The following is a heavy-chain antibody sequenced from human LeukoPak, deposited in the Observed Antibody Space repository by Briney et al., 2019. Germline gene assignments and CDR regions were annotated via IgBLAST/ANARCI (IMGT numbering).Heavy chain of an antibody. D-gene: IGHD1-26*01. V-gene: IGHV4-4*07. CDR1: GGSLSSYY. CDR2: IYTSGST. J-gene: IGHJ2*01. CDR3: ARGIGGDRSLYWYFDL. Sequence: SETLSLTCTVSGGSLSSYYWSWIRQPAGKGLEWIGRIYTSGSTNYNPSLKSRVTMSVDTSKNQFSLKLSSVTAADTAVYYCARGIGGDRSLYWYFDLWGRGTLVTVSS.